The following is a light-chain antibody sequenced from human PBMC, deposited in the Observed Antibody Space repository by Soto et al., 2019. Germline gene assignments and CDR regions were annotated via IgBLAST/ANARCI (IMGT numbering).Light chain of an antibody. CDR2: GDN. Sequence: QSVLTQPPSVSGALGQRVSISCTGSTSNIGAPYDVHWYQHLPGAAPKLLIYGDNNRPSGVPDRFSGSKSGTSASLAITSLQAEDEADYYCQSYDISLHNYVFGTGTKLTVL. CDR3: QSYDISLHNYV. V-gene: IGLV1-40*01. CDR1: TSNIGAPYD. J-gene: IGLJ1*01.